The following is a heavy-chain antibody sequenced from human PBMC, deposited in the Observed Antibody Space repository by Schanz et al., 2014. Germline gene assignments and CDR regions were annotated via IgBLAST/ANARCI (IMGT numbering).Heavy chain of an antibody. CDR1: GITFSSHS. D-gene: IGHD3-10*01. J-gene: IGHJ4*02. Sequence: EVHLVESGGGLVQPGGSLRLSCAASGITFSSHSFNWVRQAPGKGLEWISYITYNGGTIYYADSVKGRFTISRDNAKNSLYLQMNSLRAEDTAVYYCARIGGSVFDSWAQGTLVTVSS. CDR3: ARIGGSVFDS. CDR2: ITYNGGTI. V-gene: IGHV3-48*01.